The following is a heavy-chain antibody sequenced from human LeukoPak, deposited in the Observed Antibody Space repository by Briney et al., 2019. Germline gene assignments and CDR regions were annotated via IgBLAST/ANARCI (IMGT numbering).Heavy chain of an antibody. CDR3: ANKYMDSGSYA. Sequence: ASVKVSCKVSGYTLTELSMHWVRQAPGKGLEWMGGFDPEDGETIYAQKFQGRVTMTRNTSISTAYMELSSLRSEDTAVYYCANKYMDSGSYAWGQGTLVTVSA. CDR2: FDPEDGET. CDR1: GYTLTELS. V-gene: IGHV1-24*01. D-gene: IGHD1-26*01. J-gene: IGHJ5*02.